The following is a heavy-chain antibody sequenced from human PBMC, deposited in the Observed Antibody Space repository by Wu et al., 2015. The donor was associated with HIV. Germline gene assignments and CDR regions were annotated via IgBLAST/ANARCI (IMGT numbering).Heavy chain of an antibody. CDR3: ARAGDGYCSGGSCYYFDY. D-gene: IGHD2-15*01. Sequence: QVQLVQSGAEVKKPGASVKVSCKASGYTFTGYYMHWVRQAPGQGLEWMGWINPNSGGTNYAQKFQGRVTMTRDTSISTAYMELSRLRSDDTAVYYCARAGDGYCSGGSCYYFDYWGQGTLVTVS. CDR2: INPNSGGT. V-gene: IGHV1-2*02. J-gene: IGHJ4*02. CDR1: GYTFTGYY.